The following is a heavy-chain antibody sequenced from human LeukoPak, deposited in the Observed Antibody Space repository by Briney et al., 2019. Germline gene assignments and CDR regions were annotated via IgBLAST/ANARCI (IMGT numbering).Heavy chain of an antibody. CDR1: GFTFSSYN. CDR3: ARRMTLPEILTGDY. CDR2: ISSGSSYI. Sequence: GGSLRLSCAASGFTFSSYNMNWVRQAPGKGLEWVSSISSGSSYIYYSDSVQGRFTISRDNAKNSLYLQMNSLRAEDTAVYYCARRMTLPEILTGDYWGQGTLVTVSP. D-gene: IGHD3-9*01. V-gene: IGHV3-21*01. J-gene: IGHJ4*02.